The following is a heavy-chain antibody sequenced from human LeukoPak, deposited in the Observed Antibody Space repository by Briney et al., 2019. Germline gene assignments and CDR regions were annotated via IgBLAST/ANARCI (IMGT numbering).Heavy chain of an antibody. CDR3: ARQNTGIAAAGTSGFDY. V-gene: IGHV1-2*02. D-gene: IGHD6-13*01. CDR2: INPNSGGT. J-gene: IGHJ4*02. CDR1: GYTFTGYY. Sequence: ASVKVSCKASGYTFTGYYMHWVRQAPGQGLEWMGWINPNSGGTNYAQKFQGGVTMTRDTSISTAYMELSRLRSDDTAVYYCARQNTGIAAAGTSGFDYWGQGTLVTVSS.